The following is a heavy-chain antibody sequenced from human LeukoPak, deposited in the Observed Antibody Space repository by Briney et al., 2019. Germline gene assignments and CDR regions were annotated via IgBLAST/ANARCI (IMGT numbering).Heavy chain of an antibody. D-gene: IGHD5-12*01. CDR3: VVEMGGYSGYDARFDY. Sequence: GGSLRLSCAASGFSLSDYYMSWIRQAPGKGLEWIAYFNNMEIYTNYAESVKGRFTISRDNAKNSLYLQMNSLRAEDTAVYYCVVEMGGYSGYDARFDYWGQGTLVTVSS. J-gene: IGHJ4*02. V-gene: IGHV3-11*06. CDR1: GFSLSDYY. CDR2: FNNMEIYT.